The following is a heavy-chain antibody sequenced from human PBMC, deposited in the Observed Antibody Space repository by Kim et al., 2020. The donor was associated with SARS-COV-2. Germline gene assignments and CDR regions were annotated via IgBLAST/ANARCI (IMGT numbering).Heavy chain of an antibody. CDR1: GYTFTSYG. V-gene: IGHV1-18*01. Sequence: ASVKVSCKASGYTFTSYGISWVRQAPGQGLEWMGWISAYNGNTNYAQKLQGRVTMTTDTSTSTAYMELRSLRSDDTAVYYCARDPLLYDSSGYYYSSYFGYWGQGTLVTVSS. D-gene: IGHD3-22*01. CDR3: ARDPLLYDSSGYYYSSYFGY. CDR2: ISAYNGNT. J-gene: IGHJ4*02.